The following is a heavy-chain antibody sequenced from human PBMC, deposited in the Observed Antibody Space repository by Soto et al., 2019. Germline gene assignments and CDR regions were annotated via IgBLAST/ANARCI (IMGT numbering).Heavy chain of an antibody. CDR2: INPSGGST. Sequence: GASVKVSCKASGYTFTSYYMHWVRQAPGQGLEWMGIINPSGGSTSYAQKFQGRVTMTRDTSTSTVYMELSSLRSEDTAVYYCARDLSYYDSSGYYPDYWGQGTLVTVSS. CDR1: GYTFTSYY. V-gene: IGHV1-46*01. D-gene: IGHD3-22*01. J-gene: IGHJ4*02. CDR3: ARDLSYYDSSGYYPDY.